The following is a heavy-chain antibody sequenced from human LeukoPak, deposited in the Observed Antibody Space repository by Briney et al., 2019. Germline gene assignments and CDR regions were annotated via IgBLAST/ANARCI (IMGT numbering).Heavy chain of an antibody. J-gene: IGHJ5*02. V-gene: IGHV4-31*03. CDR2: IYYSGST. Sequence: SETLSLTCTVSGGSISSGGCYWSWIRQHPGKGLEWIGYIYYSGSTYYNPSLKSRVTISVDTSKNQFSLKLSSVTAADTAAYYCARYCSGGSCSWFDPWGQGTLVTVSS. CDR3: ARYCSGGSCSWFDP. D-gene: IGHD2-15*01. CDR1: GGSISSGGCY.